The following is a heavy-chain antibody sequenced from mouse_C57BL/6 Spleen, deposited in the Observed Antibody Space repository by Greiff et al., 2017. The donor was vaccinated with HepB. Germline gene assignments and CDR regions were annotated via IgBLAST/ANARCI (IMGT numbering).Heavy chain of an antibody. CDR3: ARGRLYYVGYFDV. Sequence: QVHVKQPGAELVKPGASVKMSCKASGYTFTSYWITWVKQRPGQGLEWIGDIYPGSGSTNYNEKFKSKATLTVDTSSSTAYMQLSSLTSEDSAVYYCARGRLYYVGYFDVWGTGTTVTVSS. J-gene: IGHJ1*03. CDR1: GYTFTSYW. V-gene: IGHV1-55*01. D-gene: IGHD2-1*01. CDR2: IYPGSGST.